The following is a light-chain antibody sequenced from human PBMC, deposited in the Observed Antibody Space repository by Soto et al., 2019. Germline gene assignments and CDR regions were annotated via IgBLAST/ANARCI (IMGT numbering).Light chain of an antibody. V-gene: IGKV3-11*01. J-gene: IGKJ4*01. CDR3: QQRSNWPLT. CDR2: DAS. CDR1: QSVSSY. Sequence: DIVLTQSPATLSLSPGERATLSCRASQSVSSYLAWYQQKPGQAPRLLIYDASNRATGIPGRFSGSGSRTDFTLTISSLEPEDFAVYYCQQRSNWPLTFGGGTKVDIK.